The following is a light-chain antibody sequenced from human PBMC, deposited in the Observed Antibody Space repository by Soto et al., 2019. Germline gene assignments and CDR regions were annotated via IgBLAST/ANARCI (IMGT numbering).Light chain of an antibody. J-gene: IGLJ1*01. Sequence: QSALTQPASVSGSPGQSITISCTRTSSDVGGYNYVSWYQQHPGKAPKLMIYEVSNRPSGVSNRFSGSKSGNTASLTISGLQAEDEADYYCSSYTSSSTYVFGTGTKGTVL. CDR1: SSDVGGYNY. CDR2: EVS. CDR3: SSYTSSSTYV. V-gene: IGLV2-14*01.